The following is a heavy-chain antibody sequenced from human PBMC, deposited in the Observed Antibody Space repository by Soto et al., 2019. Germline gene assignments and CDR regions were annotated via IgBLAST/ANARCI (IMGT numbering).Heavy chain of an antibody. CDR3: AKDKLLWFGENGMDV. J-gene: IGHJ6*02. D-gene: IGHD3-10*01. V-gene: IGHV3-30*18. CDR1: GFTFSSYG. Sequence: QVQLVESGGGLVKPGGSLRLSCAASGFTFSSYGMHWVRQAPGKGLEWVAVISYDGSNKYYADSVKGRFTISRDNSKNTLYLQMNSLRAEDTAVYYCAKDKLLWFGENGMDVWGQGTTVTVSS. CDR2: ISYDGSNK.